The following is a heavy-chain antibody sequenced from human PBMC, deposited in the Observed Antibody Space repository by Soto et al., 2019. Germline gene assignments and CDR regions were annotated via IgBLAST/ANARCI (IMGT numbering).Heavy chain of an antibody. CDR1: GFTFSSYS. Sequence: EVQLVESGGGLVQPGGSLRLSCAASGFTFSSYSMNWVRQAPGKGLEWVSYISSSSSTIYYADSVKGRFTISRDNAKNSLYLQINSLRDEDTAVYYCARVIAAAGKGYDYWGQGTLVTVSS. CDR2: ISSSSSTI. D-gene: IGHD6-13*01. V-gene: IGHV3-48*02. J-gene: IGHJ4*02. CDR3: ARVIAAAGKGYDY.